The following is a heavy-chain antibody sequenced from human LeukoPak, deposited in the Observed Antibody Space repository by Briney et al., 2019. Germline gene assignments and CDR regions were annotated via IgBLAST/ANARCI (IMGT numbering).Heavy chain of an antibody. Sequence: SQTLSLTCGISGDSVSSKSAAWNWIRLSPSRGLEWLGRTYYRSKWYNDYAESVKSRITINPDTSKNQFSLQLNSVTPEDTAVYYCARFPAAAGFDYWGQGTLVTVSS. CDR1: GDSVSSKSAA. J-gene: IGHJ4*02. CDR3: ARFPAAAGFDY. V-gene: IGHV6-1*01. D-gene: IGHD6-13*01. CDR2: TYYRSKWYN.